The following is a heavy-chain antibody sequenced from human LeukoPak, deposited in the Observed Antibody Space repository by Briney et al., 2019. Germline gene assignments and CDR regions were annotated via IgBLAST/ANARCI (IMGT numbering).Heavy chain of an antibody. D-gene: IGHD1-26*01. CDR3: VKDRGGSPFYGMDV. J-gene: IGHJ6*02. CDR2: ISGSGGAGT. CDR1: GFTVSSYA. V-gene: IGHV3-23*01. Sequence: VWSRRLSCAGSGFTVSSYAMSWVRQAPGKGLEWVSTISGSGGAGTYYADSVKGRFTVSRDNSRNTLYLPMNSLRAEDTAVYYCVKDRGGSPFYGMDVWGQGTTVTVSS.